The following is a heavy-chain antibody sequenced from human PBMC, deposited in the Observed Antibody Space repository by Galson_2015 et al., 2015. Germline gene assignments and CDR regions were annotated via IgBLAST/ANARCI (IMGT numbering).Heavy chain of an antibody. CDR3: ARGVSKQWLVPYFDY. J-gene: IGHJ4*02. CDR1: GYTFTSYY. V-gene: IGHV1-46*01. CDR2: INPSGGST. Sequence: SVKVSCKASGYTFTSYYMHWVRQAPGQGLEWMGIINPSGGSTSYAQKFQGRVTMTRDTSTSTVYMELSSLRSEDTAVYYCARGVSKQWLVPYFDYWGQGTLVTVSS. D-gene: IGHD6-19*01.